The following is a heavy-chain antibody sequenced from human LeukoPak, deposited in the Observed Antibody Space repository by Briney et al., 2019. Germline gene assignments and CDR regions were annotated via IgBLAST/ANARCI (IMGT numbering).Heavy chain of an antibody. CDR2: INHSGST. V-gene: IGHV4-34*01. Sequence: PSETLSFTCAVYGGSFSGYYWSWIRQPPGKGLEWIGEINHSGSTNYNPSLKSRVTISVDTSKNQFSLKLSSVTAADTAVYYCARGRRYYDPFDYWGQGTLVTVSS. CDR1: GGSFSGYY. J-gene: IGHJ4*02. CDR3: ARGRRYYDPFDY. D-gene: IGHD3-22*01.